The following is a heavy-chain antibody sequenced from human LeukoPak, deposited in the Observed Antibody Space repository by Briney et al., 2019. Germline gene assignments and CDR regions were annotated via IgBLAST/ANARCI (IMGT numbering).Heavy chain of an antibody. CDR2: INPSGGST. D-gene: IGHD5-18*01. CDR1: GYTFTSYY. J-gene: IGHJ4*02. Sequence: ASVKVSCKASGYTFTSYYMHWVRPAPGQGLEWMGIINPSGGSTSYARKFQGRVTMTRDTSTSTVYMELSSLRSEDTAVYYCARSHTAMVMEYWGQGTLVTVSS. CDR3: ARSHTAMVMEY. V-gene: IGHV1-46*01.